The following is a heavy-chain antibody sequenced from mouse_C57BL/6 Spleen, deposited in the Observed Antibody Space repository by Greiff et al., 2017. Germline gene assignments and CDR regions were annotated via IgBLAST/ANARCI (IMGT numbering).Heavy chain of an antibody. J-gene: IGHJ4*01. V-gene: IGHV5-17*01. Sequence: EVKVVESGGGLVKPGGSLKLSCAASGFTFSDYGMHWVRQAPEKGLEWVAYISSGSSTIYYADTVKGRFTISRDNAKNTLFLQMTSLRSEDTAMYYCARGSNYAMDYWGQGTSVTVSS. D-gene: IGHD5-1*01. CDR1: GFTFSDYG. CDR2: ISSGSSTI. CDR3: ARGSNYAMDY.